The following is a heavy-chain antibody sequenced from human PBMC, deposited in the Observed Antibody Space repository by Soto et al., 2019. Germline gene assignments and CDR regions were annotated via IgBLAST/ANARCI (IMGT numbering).Heavy chain of an antibody. J-gene: IGHJ4*02. CDR1: GGSISSYY. CDR3: ARAPPLYYDSSGYYLDY. V-gene: IGHV4-59*01. Sequence: SETLSLTCTVSGGSISSYYWSWIRQPPGKGLEWIGYIYYSGSTNYNPSLKSRVTISVDTSKNQFSLKLSSVTAADTAVYYCARAPPLYYDSSGYYLDYWGQGTLVTVSS. D-gene: IGHD3-22*01. CDR2: IYYSGST.